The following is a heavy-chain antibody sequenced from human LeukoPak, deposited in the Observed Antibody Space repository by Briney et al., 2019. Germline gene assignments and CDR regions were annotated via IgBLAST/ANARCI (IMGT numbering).Heavy chain of an antibody. J-gene: IGHJ6*04. D-gene: IGHD3-10*02. CDR1: GFTFSSYE. V-gene: IGHV3-48*03. CDR3: AELGITMIGGV. Sequence: GESLRLSCAASGFTFSSYEMNWVRQAPGKGLEWVSYISSSGSTIYYADSVKGRFTISRDNAKNSRYLQMNSLRAEDTAVYFCAELGITMIGGVWGKGTTVTISS. CDR2: ISSSGSTI.